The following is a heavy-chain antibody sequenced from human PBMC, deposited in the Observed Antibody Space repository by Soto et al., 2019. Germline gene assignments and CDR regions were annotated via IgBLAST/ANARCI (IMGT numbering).Heavy chain of an antibody. Sequence: GESLKISCRTSGYRFTSYWITWVRQMPGKGLEWMGIIFPSDSDTRYSPSFQGQVTLSADRSTSTVFLHWASLKASDTAVYFCARKDKSGYFNWFDPWGQGTLVTVSS. J-gene: IGHJ5*02. D-gene: IGHD3-22*01. CDR1: GYRFTSYW. CDR3: ARKDKSGYFNWFDP. CDR2: IFPSDSDT. V-gene: IGHV5-51*01.